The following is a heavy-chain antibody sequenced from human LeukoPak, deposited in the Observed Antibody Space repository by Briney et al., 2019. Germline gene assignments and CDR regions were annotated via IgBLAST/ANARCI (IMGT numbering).Heavy chain of an antibody. CDR3: ARDFITGTTLHGDYYYYYYMDV. Sequence: GGSLRLSCAASGFTFSDYYMSWIRQAPGKGLEWVSYISSSGSTIYYADSVKGRFTISRDNAKNSLYLQMNSLRAEDTAVYYCARDFITGTTLHGDYYYYYYMDVWGKGTTVTVSS. D-gene: IGHD1-7*01. CDR1: GFTFSDYY. J-gene: IGHJ6*03. V-gene: IGHV3-11*04. CDR2: ISSSGSTI.